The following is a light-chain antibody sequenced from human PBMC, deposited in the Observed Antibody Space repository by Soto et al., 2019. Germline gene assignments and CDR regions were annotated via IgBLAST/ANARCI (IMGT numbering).Light chain of an antibody. Sequence: IVMPQSPATLSVSPGERATLSCRASQSVSSNLAWYQEKPGQAPRLLIYGASTRAAGIPARFSGSGSGTEFTLTISSLQSEDFAVYYCQQYNNWPLPFGGGTKVAIK. V-gene: IGKV3-15*01. CDR2: GAS. CDR3: QQYNNWPLP. J-gene: IGKJ4*01. CDR1: QSVSSN.